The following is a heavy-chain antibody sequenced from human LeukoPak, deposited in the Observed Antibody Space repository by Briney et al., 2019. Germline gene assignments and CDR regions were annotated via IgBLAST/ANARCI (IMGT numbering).Heavy chain of an antibody. CDR3: ARESTSGSYYVGSDYFDY. J-gene: IGHJ4*02. CDR2: INWNGGST. V-gene: IGHV3-20*04. Sequence: PGGSLRLSCAASGLTFDDYGMSWVRQAPGKGLEWVSGINWNGGSTGYADSVKGRFTISRDNAKNSLYLQMNSLRAEDTALYYCARESTSGSYYVGSDYFDYWGQGTLVTVSS. CDR1: GLTFDDYG. D-gene: IGHD1-26*01.